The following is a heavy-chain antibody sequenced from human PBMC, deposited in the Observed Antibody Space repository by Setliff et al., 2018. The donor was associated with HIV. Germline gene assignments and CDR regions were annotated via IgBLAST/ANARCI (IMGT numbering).Heavy chain of an antibody. Sequence: GGSLRLSCAASGFSLRNSDVNWVRQAPGKGLEWVSAIDPSGSRIFYSDSVKGRFTISRDNSKNTLYLQMNSLTAEDTAVYYCAKVDNGHCTSASCRDFDYWGQGTLVTVSS. CDR3: AKVDNGHCTSASCRDFDY. J-gene: IGHJ4*02. V-gene: IGHV3-23*01. CDR2: IDPSGSRI. CDR1: GFSLRNSD. D-gene: IGHD2-2*03.